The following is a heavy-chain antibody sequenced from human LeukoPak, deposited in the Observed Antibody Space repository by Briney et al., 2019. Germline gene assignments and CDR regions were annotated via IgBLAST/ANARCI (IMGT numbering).Heavy chain of an antibody. CDR1: GFTFGDYA. V-gene: IGHV3-49*04. Sequence: GGSLRLSCTASGFTFGDYAMSWVRQAPGKGLEWVGFIRSKAYGGTTEYAASVKGRFTISRDDSKSFAYLQMNSLKTEDTAVYYCTAQVFCSGRSCYSHWYFDLWGRGTLVTVPS. CDR3: TAQVFCSGRSCYSHWYFDL. CDR2: IRSKAYGGTT. D-gene: IGHD2-15*01. J-gene: IGHJ2*01.